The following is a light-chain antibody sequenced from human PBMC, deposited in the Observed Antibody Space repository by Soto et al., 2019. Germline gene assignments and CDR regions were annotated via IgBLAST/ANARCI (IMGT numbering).Light chain of an antibody. CDR3: QQTLSVTRT. CDR1: QNIRTY. J-gene: IGKJ1*01. V-gene: IGKV1-39*01. Sequence: DIQLTHSPSTMSGSVGDRFTITCRASQNIRTYLTWYQQKQGKAPTVLIYAASTLQRGVPSRFSGSTSGTDFTLTITSLQHEDSATYYCQQTLSVTRTFGLGTQVDIK. CDR2: AAS.